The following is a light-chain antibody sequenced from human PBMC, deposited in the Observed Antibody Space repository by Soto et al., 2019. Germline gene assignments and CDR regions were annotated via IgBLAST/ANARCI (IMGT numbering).Light chain of an antibody. Sequence: IPMTQSPSSLPASVGDRVTITCQATQDIRKYLNWYQQKPGKAPKLLIYDASSLETGVPSRFSGSGSGTDFTLTISSLQPEDFATYYCQQYDNLPLIFGQGTRLDIK. CDR3: QQYDNLPLI. V-gene: IGKV1-33*01. CDR1: QDIRKY. J-gene: IGKJ5*01. CDR2: DAS.